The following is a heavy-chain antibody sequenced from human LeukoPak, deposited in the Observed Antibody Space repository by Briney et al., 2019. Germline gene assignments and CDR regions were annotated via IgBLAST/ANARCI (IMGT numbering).Heavy chain of an antibody. CDR2: IWYDGSNK. Sequence: PGGSLRLSCAASGFTFSSYGMHWVRQAPGKGLEWVAVIWYDGSNKYYADSVKGRFTISRDNSKNTLYLQMNSLRAEDTAVYYCAKANGSGSYLYYFDYWGQGTLVTVSS. J-gene: IGHJ4*02. D-gene: IGHD3-10*01. CDR3: AKANGSGSYLYYFDY. V-gene: IGHV3-33*06. CDR1: GFTFSSYG.